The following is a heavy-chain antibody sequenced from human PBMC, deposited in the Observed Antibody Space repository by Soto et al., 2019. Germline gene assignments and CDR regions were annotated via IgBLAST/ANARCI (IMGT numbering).Heavy chain of an antibody. Sequence: GALRISYGRSGFNYSRYAMSWDRQAPGKGLEWVSAISGSGGSTYYADSVKGRFTISRDNSKNTLYLQMNSLRAEDTTVYYCAKDLFTPGLHQLLSNYLDYWGQGTLVTVSS. CDR2: ISGSGGST. V-gene: IGHV3-23*01. CDR3: AKDLFTPGLHQLLSNYLDY. CDR1: GFNYSRYA. J-gene: IGHJ4*02. D-gene: IGHD2-2*01.